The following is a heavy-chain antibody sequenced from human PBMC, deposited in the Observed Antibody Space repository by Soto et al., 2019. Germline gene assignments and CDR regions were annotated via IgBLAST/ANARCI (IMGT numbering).Heavy chain of an antibody. CDR2: IIPILGIA. CDR3: ARGTYYYDGSGHVGYDY. CDR1: GGTFSSYT. D-gene: IGHD3-22*01. J-gene: IGHJ4*02. Sequence: QVQLVQSEAEVKKPGSSVKVSCKASGGTFSSYTISWVRQAPGQGLEWMGRIIPILGIANYAKKFQGRVTITADKSTRTAYMELSSLRSEDTAVYYCARGTYYYDGSGHVGYDYWGLGTLVTVSS. V-gene: IGHV1-69*02.